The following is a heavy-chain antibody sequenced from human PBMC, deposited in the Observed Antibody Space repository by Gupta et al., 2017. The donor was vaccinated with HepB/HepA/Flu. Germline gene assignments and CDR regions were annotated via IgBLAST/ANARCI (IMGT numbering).Heavy chain of an antibody. V-gene: IGHV3-74*01. D-gene: IGHD3-22*01. J-gene: IGHJ5*02. Sequence: EVQLVESGGGLVQPGGSLRLSCAASGFTFSSYWMHWVRQAPGKGLVWVSRINSDGSSTSYADSVKGRFTISRDNAKNTLYLQMNSLRAEDTAVYYCARETGYYYDNHAPLAGGWFDPWGQGTLVTVSS. CDR2: INSDGSST. CDR1: GFTFSSYW. CDR3: ARETGYYYDNHAPLAGGWFDP.